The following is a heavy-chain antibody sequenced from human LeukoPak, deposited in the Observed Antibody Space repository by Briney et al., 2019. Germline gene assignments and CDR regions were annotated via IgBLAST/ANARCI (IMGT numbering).Heavy chain of an antibody. CDR1: GFTFRGYA. CDR2: ITDSGDVT. Sequence: GGSLRLSCAASGFTFRGYAMAWVRQAPGKRLEWVSTITDSGDVTYYTDSVKGRSTISRDNSKNTLYLQMHSLTAEDTALYFCAKGQTGAPSFYYFFYLDGWGKGSTVIVSS. V-gene: IGHV3-23*01. D-gene: IGHD2-8*02. J-gene: IGHJ6*03. CDR3: AKGQTGAPSFYYFFYLDG.